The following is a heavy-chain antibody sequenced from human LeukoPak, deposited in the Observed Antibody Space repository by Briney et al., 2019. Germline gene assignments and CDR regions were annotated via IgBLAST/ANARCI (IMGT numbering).Heavy chain of an antibody. Sequence: GGSLRRSCAASGFTFSDYAMTWVRQAPGKGLEWVSSISAGGTNTYRSASATGRFTISRDNSENTLYLQMNNLRAEDTAIYYCPKDSEAAAGFYLDSWGQGTLATVSS. CDR2: ISAGGTNT. CDR1: GFTFSDYA. CDR3: PKDSEAAAGFYLDS. D-gene: IGHD6-25*01. J-gene: IGHJ4*02. V-gene: IGHV3-23*01.